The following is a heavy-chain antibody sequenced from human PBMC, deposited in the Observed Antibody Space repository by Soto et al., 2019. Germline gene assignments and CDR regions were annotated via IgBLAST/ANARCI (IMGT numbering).Heavy chain of an antibody. CDR1: GLTFSSYA. D-gene: IGHD3-22*01. J-gene: IGHJ3*02. Sequence: GGSLRLSCAASGLTFSSYAMHWVRQAPGKGLEWVAVISYDGSNKYYADSVKGRFTISRDNSKNTLYLQMNSLRAEDTVLYYCAREADSSGYYFNAFDIWGQGTMVTVSS. V-gene: IGHV3-30-3*01. CDR3: AREADSSGYYFNAFDI. CDR2: ISYDGSNK.